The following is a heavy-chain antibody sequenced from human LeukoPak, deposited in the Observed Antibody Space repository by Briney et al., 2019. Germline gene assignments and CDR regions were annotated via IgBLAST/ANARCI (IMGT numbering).Heavy chain of an antibody. D-gene: IGHD6-6*01. V-gene: IGHV4-59*08. J-gene: IGHJ4*02. Sequence: SETLSLTCTVSGGSITGYYWSWIRQPPGKGLEWIGNVHYSGSTNYHPSLQSRVTISVDTSKNQFSLKLRSVTAADTAVYYCASHSSLQGYYFDYWGQETLVTVSS. CDR2: VHYSGST. CDR3: ASHSSLQGYYFDY. CDR1: GGSITGYY.